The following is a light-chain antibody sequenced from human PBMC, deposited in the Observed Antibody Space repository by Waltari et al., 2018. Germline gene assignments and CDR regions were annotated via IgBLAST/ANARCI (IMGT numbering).Light chain of an antibody. J-gene: IGKJ4*01. Sequence: DIVMTQSPESLAVSLGESATINCKSSQSVLYSSNNKNYLALYQQKPGQPPKLLIYWASTRESGVPDRFSGSGSGTDFTLTISSLQAEDVAVYYCQQYYSTPLTFVGGTKVEIK. V-gene: IGKV4-1*01. CDR3: QQYYSTPLT. CDR1: QSVLYSSNNKNY. CDR2: WAS.